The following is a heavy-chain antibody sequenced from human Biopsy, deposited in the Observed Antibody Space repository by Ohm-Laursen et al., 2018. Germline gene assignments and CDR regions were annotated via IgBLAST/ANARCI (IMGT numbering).Heavy chain of an antibody. J-gene: IGHJ2*01. CDR3: ARRPYGGTRYWYFDL. CDR2: IYYSGTT. Sequence: SQTLSLTCTVSSGSIRTGDYYWTWIRQHPGKGLEWIGYIYYSGTTYYNPSLKSLVTISVDTSKNQFSLKLNSVTAADTAVYYCARRPYGGTRYWYFDLWGRGTLVTVSS. V-gene: IGHV4-31*01. CDR1: SGSIRTGDYY. D-gene: IGHD4-23*01.